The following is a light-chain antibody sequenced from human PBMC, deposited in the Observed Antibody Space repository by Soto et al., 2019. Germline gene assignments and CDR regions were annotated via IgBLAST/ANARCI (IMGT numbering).Light chain of an antibody. V-gene: IGLV2-14*03. J-gene: IGLJ2*01. CDR1: SSDIGAYDF. CDR3: TSWTTITTMI. Sequence: QSALTQPASVSGSPGQSITISCTGTSSDIGAYDFVSWYQQHPGKAPKLMLYDVNLRPSGVSNRFSVSKSGTTASLTISGLQDEDDDDYYCTSWTTITTMIFGGGTKLTVL. CDR2: DVN.